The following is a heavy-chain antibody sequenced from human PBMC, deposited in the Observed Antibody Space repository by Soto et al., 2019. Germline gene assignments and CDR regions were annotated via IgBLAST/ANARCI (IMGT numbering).Heavy chain of an antibody. V-gene: IGHV3-23*01. CDR3: AKDPSTGYADH. D-gene: IGHD3-9*01. Sequence: GGSLRLSCAASAFMFSSYAMSWVRQAPGKGLEWVSTISLGGGNTHYADSVKGRFTISRDNAKNTLYLQMNSLRGEDTAVYYCAKDPSTGYADHWGQGTLVTVSS. CDR2: ISLGGGNT. CDR1: AFMFSSYA. J-gene: IGHJ1*01.